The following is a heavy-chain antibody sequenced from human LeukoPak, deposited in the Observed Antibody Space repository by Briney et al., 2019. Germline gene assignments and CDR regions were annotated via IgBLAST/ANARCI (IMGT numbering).Heavy chain of an antibody. CDR1: GFTFSSYW. CDR3: ARDNMVRGVIIDYYYYGMDV. D-gene: IGHD3-10*01. Sequence: AGGSLRLSCAASGFTFSSYWMSWVRQAPGKGLEWVANIKQDGSEKYYVDYVKGRFIISRDNAKNSLYLQMNSLRAEDTAVYYCARDNMVRGVIIDYYYYGMDVWGQGTTVTVSS. CDR2: IKQDGSEK. V-gene: IGHV3-7*01. J-gene: IGHJ6*02.